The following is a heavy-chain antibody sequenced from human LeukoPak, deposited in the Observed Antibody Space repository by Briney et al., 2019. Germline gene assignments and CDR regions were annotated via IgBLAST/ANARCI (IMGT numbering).Heavy chain of an antibody. V-gene: IGHV3-48*03. Sequence: GGSLRLSCSASGFTFSRYEMNWVRQAPGKGLEWVSYISSSGSTIYYADSVKGRFTISRDNAKNPLYLQMNSLRAEDTAVYYCARESGSYFDYWGQGTLVTVSS. D-gene: IGHD1-26*01. J-gene: IGHJ4*02. CDR1: GFTFSRYE. CDR3: ARESGSYFDY. CDR2: ISSSGSTI.